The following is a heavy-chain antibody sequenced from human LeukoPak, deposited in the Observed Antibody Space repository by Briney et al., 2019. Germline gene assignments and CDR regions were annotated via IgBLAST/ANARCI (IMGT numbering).Heavy chain of an antibody. CDR3: ARQSGSGSPPDY. V-gene: IGHV5-51*01. CDR2: IYPDDSDS. CDR1: GYTFGNYW. D-gene: IGHD3-10*01. J-gene: IGHJ4*02. Sequence: GESLKISCKASGYTFGNYWIAWVRQMPGKGLEWMAIIYPDDSDSRYSTSFQGQITVSVDKSSNTAYLQWSSLKASDTAMYYCARQSGSGSPPDYWGQGTLVTVSS.